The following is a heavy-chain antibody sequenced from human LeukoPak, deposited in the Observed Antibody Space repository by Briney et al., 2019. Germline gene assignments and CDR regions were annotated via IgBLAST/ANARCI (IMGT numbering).Heavy chain of an antibody. CDR1: GFTFSSYA. CDR3: ATSLGPLTEY. Sequence: GGSLRLSCAASGFTFSSYAMSWVRQAPGKGLEWVSAISGSGGSTYYADSVKGRFTISRDNSKNTLYLQMNSLKGEDTAVYYCATSLGPLTEYWGQGTLITVSS. CDR2: ISGSGGST. V-gene: IGHV3-23*01. J-gene: IGHJ4*02. D-gene: IGHD7-27*01.